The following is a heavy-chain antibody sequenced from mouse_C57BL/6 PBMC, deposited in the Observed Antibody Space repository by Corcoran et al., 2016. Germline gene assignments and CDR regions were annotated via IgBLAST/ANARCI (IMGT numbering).Heavy chain of an antibody. J-gene: IGHJ4*01. CDR2: INPNNGGT. V-gene: IGHV1-26*01. Sequence: EVQLQQSGPELVKPGASVKISCKASGYTFTDYYMNWVKQSHGKSLEWIGDINPNNGGTSYNQKFKGKATLTVDKSSSTAYMELRSLTSEDSAVYYCARALLRSYYYAMDYWGQGTSVTVSS. CDR3: ARALLRSYYYAMDY. CDR1: GYTFTDYY. D-gene: IGHD1-1*01.